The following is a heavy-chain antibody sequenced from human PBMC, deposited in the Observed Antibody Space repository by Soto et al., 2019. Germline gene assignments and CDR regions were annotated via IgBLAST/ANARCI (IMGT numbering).Heavy chain of an antibody. V-gene: IGHV3-74*01. CDR3: ARGIRYKYGSDS. Sequence: EVQLVESGGGLVQPGGSLRLSCVASGFTFTDYWMHWVRQAPGKGLVWVSRIDFDDSRTNYADSVKGRFTISRDNAKNTVYLHMNSLRAEDTAVFYCARGIRYKYGSDSWGQGTLVTVSS. J-gene: IGHJ4*02. D-gene: IGHD3-9*01. CDR2: IDFDDSRT. CDR1: GFTFTDYW.